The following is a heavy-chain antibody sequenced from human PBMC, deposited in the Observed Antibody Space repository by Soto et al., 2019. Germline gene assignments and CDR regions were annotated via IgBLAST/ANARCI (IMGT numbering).Heavy chain of an antibody. CDR1: VFTFNNFS. V-gene: IGHV3-23*01. D-gene: IGHD6-13*01. CDR2: ISGSGSNT. Sequence: PGGSLRFSCAASVFTFNNFSMSLVRQGPGKGLECVSAISGSGSNTYYADSVKGRFTISRDNSKNTVSLKMNSLRVEETAVYYCTTWEERNSNWCGQFAGWAQGTFVTVSS. CDR3: TTWEERNSNWCGQFAG. J-gene: IGHJ4*02.